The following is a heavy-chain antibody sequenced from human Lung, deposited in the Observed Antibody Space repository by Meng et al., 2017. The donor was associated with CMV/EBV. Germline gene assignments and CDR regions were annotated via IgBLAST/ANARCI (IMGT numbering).Heavy chain of an antibody. D-gene: IGHD3-10*01. Sequence: ASXXVSXKASGYTFTGYNIHWVRQAPGQGLEWMGWINPNTGDTKYAQKFQGRVTLTRDTSISTAYMELSRLKSDDTAVFFCARLFHTSLGTNYYYGMEVGXQGTXVTVSS. CDR3: ARLFHTSLGTNYYYGMEV. CDR1: GYTFTGYN. CDR2: INPNTGDT. J-gene: IGHJ6*02. V-gene: IGHV1-2*02.